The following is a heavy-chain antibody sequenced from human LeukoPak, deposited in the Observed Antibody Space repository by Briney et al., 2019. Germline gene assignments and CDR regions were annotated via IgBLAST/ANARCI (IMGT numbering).Heavy chain of an antibody. CDR2: VYNTGTT. V-gene: IGHV4-38-2*02. CDR1: GYSINSGFY. CDR3: ARVRTNTIRAPGSDYDDHYWFDP. D-gene: IGHD4-17*01. J-gene: IGHJ5*02. Sequence: SETLSLTCTVSGYSINSGFYWGWIRRPPGKGLEWIGSVYNTGTTYYNPSLKSRITILVDTSKNHFSLRLTSVTAADTAVYYCARVRTNTIRAPGSDYDDHYWFDPWGQGTLVTVSS.